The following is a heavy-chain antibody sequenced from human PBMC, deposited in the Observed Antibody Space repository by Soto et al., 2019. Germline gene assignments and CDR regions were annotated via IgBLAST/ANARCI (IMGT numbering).Heavy chain of an antibody. CDR2: FSYSGIT. CDR1: GDSISTYY. Sequence: TSETLSLTCSVSGDSISTYYWNWIRQPPGKGLEWIGYFSYSGITNYNPSLKSRITISADTSKNQFFLKLSSVTAADTAVYYCARHLFSDVWGQGTTVTVAS. CDR3: ARHLFSDV. D-gene: IGHD2-21*01. V-gene: IGHV4-59*08. J-gene: IGHJ6*02.